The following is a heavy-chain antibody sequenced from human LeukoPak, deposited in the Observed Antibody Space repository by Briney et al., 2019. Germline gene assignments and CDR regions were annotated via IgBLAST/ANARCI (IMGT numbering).Heavy chain of an antibody. Sequence: GGSLRLSCAVSGFTFSSYWMHWVRHAPGKGLVWVSRINTDETSTSYADSVKGRFTISRDNAKNTLYLQMNSLRAEDTAVYYCTRDLSMWYRGVMSYWGQGTLVTVSS. D-gene: IGHD3-10*01. CDR1: GFTFSSYW. J-gene: IGHJ4*02. CDR3: TRDLSMWYRGVMSY. CDR2: INTDETST. V-gene: IGHV3-74*01.